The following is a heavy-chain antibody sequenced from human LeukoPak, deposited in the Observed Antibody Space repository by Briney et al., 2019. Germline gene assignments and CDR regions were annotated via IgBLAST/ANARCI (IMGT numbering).Heavy chain of an antibody. D-gene: IGHD1-26*01. Sequence: PSETLSLTCTVSGGSISSYYWNWIRQPPGRGLEWIGYIYYSGSTKYNPSLKSRVTISVDTSKNQFSLKLSSVTAADTAVYYCARAPPSGIPYYFDYWGQETLVTVSS. CDR3: ARAPPSGIPYYFDY. J-gene: IGHJ4*02. CDR1: GGSISSYY. CDR2: IYYSGST. V-gene: IGHV4-59*01.